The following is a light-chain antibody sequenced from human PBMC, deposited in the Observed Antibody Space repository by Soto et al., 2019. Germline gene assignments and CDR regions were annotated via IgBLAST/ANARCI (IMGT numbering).Light chain of an antibody. CDR2: AAS. V-gene: IGKV1-39*01. J-gene: IGKJ2*02. CDR1: QSISSY. Sequence: DIQMTQSPSSLSASVGDRVTITCRASQSISSYLYWYQQKPGTAPKLLIYAASNLQSGVPSRFSGSESGSDFTLTISSLQPEDFATYYCQQGYSTPCTFGQGTRLEIK. CDR3: QQGYSTPCT.